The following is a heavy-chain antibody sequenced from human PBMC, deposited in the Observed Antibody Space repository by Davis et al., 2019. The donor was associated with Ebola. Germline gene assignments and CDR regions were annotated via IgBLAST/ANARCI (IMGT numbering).Heavy chain of an antibody. CDR3: AREGIAAAVSYYGMDV. Sequence: ASVKVSCKASGYTFTSYDINWVRQATGQGLEWMGWTNPNSGNTGYAQKFQGRVTMTRNTSISTAYTELSSLRSEDTAVYYCAREGIAAAVSYYGMDVWGQGTTVTVSS. V-gene: IGHV1-8*01. J-gene: IGHJ6*02. CDR1: GYTFTSYD. CDR2: TNPNSGNT. D-gene: IGHD6-13*01.